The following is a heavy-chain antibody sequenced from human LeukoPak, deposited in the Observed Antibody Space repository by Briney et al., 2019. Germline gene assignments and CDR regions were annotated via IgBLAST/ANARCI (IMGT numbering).Heavy chain of an antibody. CDR2: ISWNSGSI. V-gene: IGHV3-9*01. J-gene: IGHJ4*02. CDR3: AKTPDYGDDYYFDY. CDR1: GFTFDDYA. D-gene: IGHD4-17*01. Sequence: GRSLRLSCAASGFTFDDYAMHWVRQAPGKGLEWVSGISWNSGSIGYADSVKGRFTISRDNAKNSVYLQMNSLRAEDTALYYCAKTPDYGDDYYFDYWGQGTLVTVSS.